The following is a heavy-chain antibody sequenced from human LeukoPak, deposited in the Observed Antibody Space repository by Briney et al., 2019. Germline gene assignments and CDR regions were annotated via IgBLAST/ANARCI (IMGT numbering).Heavy chain of an antibody. V-gene: IGHV4-38-2*01. J-gene: IGHJ4*02. CDR3: ARIQLWRDFDY. Sequence: SETLSLTCAVSGYSISSGYYWAWIRQSPGKGLEWIGSIYHSGETYYNSPLKSRVTISVDTPKNQFSLKLTSMTAADTAVYYCARIQLWRDFDYWGQGTLVTVSS. CDR2: IYHSGET. CDR1: GYSISSGYY. D-gene: IGHD1-1*01.